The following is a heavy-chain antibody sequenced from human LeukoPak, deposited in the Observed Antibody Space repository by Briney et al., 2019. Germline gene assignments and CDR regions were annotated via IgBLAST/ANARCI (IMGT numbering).Heavy chain of an antibody. CDR1: GFTVSSNY. CDR3: ARDRRDSTIEPPFHYYYYMDV. J-gene: IGHJ6*03. V-gene: IGHV3-53*01. D-gene: IGHD5-24*01. Sequence: GGSLRLSCAASGFTVSSNYMSWVRQAPGKGLEWVSAIYSGGSTYYADSVKGRFTISRDNSKNTLYLQMNSLRAEDTAVYYCARDRRDSTIEPPFHYYYYMDVWGKGTTVTVSS. CDR2: IYSGGST.